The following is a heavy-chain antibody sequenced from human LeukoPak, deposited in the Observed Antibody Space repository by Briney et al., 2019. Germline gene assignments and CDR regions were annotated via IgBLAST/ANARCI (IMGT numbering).Heavy chain of an antibody. D-gene: IGHD2-2*01. CDR1: GGSFSGYY. CDR3: ARDGSTSPYYYYYYGMDV. CDR2: INHSGST. V-gene: IGHV4-34*01. J-gene: IGHJ6*02. Sequence: SETLSLTCAVYGGSFSGYYWSWIRQPPGKGLEWIGEINHSGSTNYNPSLKSRVTISVDTSKNQFSLKLSSVTAADTAVYYCARDGSTSPYYYYYYGMDVWGQRTTVTVSS.